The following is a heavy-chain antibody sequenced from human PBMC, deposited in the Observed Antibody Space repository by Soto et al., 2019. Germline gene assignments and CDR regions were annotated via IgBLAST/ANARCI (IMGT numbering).Heavy chain of an antibody. J-gene: IGHJ4*02. CDR1: GFTFSSYS. CDR3: ARSLTSNWNDAPFDY. D-gene: IGHD1-20*01. CDR2: ISSSSSTI. Sequence: EVQLVESGGGLVQPGGSLRLSCAASGFTFSSYSMNWVRQAPGKWLEWVSYISSSSSTIYYADSVKGRFTISRDNAKNSLYLQMNSLRAEDTAVYYCARSLTSNWNDAPFDYWGQGTLVTVSS. V-gene: IGHV3-48*01.